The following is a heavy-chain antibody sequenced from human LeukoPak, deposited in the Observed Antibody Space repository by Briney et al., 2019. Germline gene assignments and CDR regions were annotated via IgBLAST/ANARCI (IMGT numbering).Heavy chain of an antibody. CDR3: ATAHLTVSFFDF. V-gene: IGHV4-39*01. CDR2: VYYSGST. J-gene: IGHJ4*02. D-gene: IGHD5/OR15-5a*01. Sequence: SETLSLTCTVSGDSISSSNYYWGWIRQPPGKGLEWIGSVYYSGSTYYKSSLKSRVTISVDTSKNQFCLKLSSVTAADTAIYYCATAHLTVSFFDFWGQGTLVAVSS. CDR1: GDSISSSNYY.